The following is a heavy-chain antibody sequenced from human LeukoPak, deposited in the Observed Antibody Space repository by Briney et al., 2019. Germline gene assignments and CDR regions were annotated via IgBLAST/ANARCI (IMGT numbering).Heavy chain of an antibody. V-gene: IGHV3-23*01. D-gene: IGHD3-9*01. CDR3: VIWGDYDVLTGYYVPDY. Sequence: WASLRLSCVASGLTFSNYAMSWVRQAPGKGLEWVSAITGSGTNRYYADSLKGRFTTSRDNSKNTVFLQMNSLRHEDTAIYYCVIWGDYDVLTGYYVPDYWGQGTLVTVAS. J-gene: IGHJ4*02. CDR1: GLTFSNYA. CDR2: ITGSGTNR.